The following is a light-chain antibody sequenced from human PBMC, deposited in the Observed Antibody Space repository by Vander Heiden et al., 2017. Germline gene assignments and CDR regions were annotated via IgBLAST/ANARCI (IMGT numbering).Light chain of an antibody. CDR2: DVS. Sequence: QSALTQPPSASGSPVQSVSISCTGTGTDVGGYIYVFWYQNHQGKAPKLMIYDVSKRPSGVPHRFSGSKSGNTASLTVSGRQAEDEADYYCTSYAGSNNWVFGGGTKLTVL. CDR3: TSYAGSNNWV. J-gene: IGLJ3*02. V-gene: IGLV2-8*01. CDR1: GTDVGGYIY.